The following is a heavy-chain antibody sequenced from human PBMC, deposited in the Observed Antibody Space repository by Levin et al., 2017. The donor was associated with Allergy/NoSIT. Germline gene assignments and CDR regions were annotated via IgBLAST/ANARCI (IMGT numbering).Heavy chain of an antibody. CDR2: ISYDGSNK. J-gene: IGHJ4*02. D-gene: IGHD4-11*01. CDR3: AKSLGVTTDFDY. V-gene: IGHV3-30*18. CDR1: GFTFSSYG. Sequence: GESLKISCAASGFTFSSYGMHWVRQAPGKGLEWVAVISYDGSNKYYADSVKGRFTISRDNSKNTLYLQMNSLRAEDTAVYYCAKSLGVTTDFDYWGQGTLVTVSS.